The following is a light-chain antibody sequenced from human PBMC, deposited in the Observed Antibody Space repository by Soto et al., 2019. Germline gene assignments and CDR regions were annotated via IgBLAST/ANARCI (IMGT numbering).Light chain of an antibody. V-gene: IGKV3-11*01. Sequence: EIVLTQSPATLSFSAGERATLSCRASQSVSSYLAWYQQKPGQAPRLLIYDASNRATGIPARFSGSGSGTDFTLTISSLEPEDFAVYYCQHTLKWPPTFGQGTKVDIK. CDR3: QHTLKWPPT. J-gene: IGKJ1*01. CDR1: QSVSSY. CDR2: DAS.